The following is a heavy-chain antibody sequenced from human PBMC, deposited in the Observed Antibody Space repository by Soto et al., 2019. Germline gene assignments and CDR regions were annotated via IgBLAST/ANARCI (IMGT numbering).Heavy chain of an antibody. CDR3: ERGVGQLGLLYYFDY. Sequence: SETLSLTCTVSGGSISSYYWSWIRQPPGKGLEWIGYIYYSGSTNYNPSLKSRVTISVDTSKNQFSLKLSSVTAADTAVYYCERGVGQLGLLYYFDYWGQGTLVTVSS. CDR2: IYYSGST. J-gene: IGHJ4*02. CDR1: GGSISSYY. D-gene: IGHD6-6*01. V-gene: IGHV4-59*01.